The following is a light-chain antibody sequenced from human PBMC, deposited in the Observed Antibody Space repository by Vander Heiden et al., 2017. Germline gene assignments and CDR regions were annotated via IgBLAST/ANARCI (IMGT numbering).Light chain of an antibody. J-gene: IGLJ3*02. V-gene: IGLV1-44*01. Sequence: QPVLTQPPSVSGNHGQRVTSSCSGITSNIGSNTVNTCQHLPGTAPKLLIFRNSHRPSGVPDRFSASKSDTSASLASSGLQSEDEADFFCAAWDDSLNGPVFGGGTKLTVL. CDR2: RNS. CDR3: AAWDDSLNGPV. CDR1: TSNIGSNT.